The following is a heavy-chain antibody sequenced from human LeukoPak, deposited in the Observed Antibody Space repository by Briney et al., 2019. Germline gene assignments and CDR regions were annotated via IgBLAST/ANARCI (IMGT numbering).Heavy chain of an antibody. Sequence: PSETLSLTCTVSGGSISSSSYYWGWIRQPPGKGLEWIGSIYYSGSTYYNPSLKSRVTISVDTSKNQFSLKLSSVTAADTAVYYCATQPGGWYYFDYWGQGTLVTVSS. J-gene: IGHJ4*02. D-gene: IGHD6-19*01. CDR1: GGSISSSSYY. CDR3: ATQPGGWYYFDY. CDR2: IYYSGST. V-gene: IGHV4-39*01.